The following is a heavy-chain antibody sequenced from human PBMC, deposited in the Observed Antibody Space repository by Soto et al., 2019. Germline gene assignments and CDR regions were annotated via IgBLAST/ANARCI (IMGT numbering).Heavy chain of an antibody. CDR1: GGTFSSYA. D-gene: IGHD6-6*01. Sequence: ASVKVSCKASGGTFSSYAISWVRQAPGQGLEWMGGIIPIFGTANYAQKFQGRVTITADESTSTAYMELSSLRSEDTAVYYCARKLAHAFDIWGQGTMVTVSS. CDR3: ARKLAHAFDI. V-gene: IGHV1-69*13. J-gene: IGHJ3*02. CDR2: IIPIFGTA.